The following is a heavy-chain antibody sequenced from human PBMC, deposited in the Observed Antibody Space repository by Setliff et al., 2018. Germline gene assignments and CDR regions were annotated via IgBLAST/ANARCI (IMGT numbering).Heavy chain of an antibody. J-gene: IGHJ6*03. CDR2: IIPIFPTA. Sequence: GASVKVSCKASGATFDSYALSWVRQAPGQGLEWLGGIIPIFPTADYAQKFRGRVTITADESTSTVYMELSSLTLEDTAVYYCGGPTLNSRSSIGGNYYYQMDVWGEGTTVTVSS. CDR3: GGPTLNSRSSIGGNYYYQMDV. CDR1: GATFDSYA. V-gene: IGHV1-69*13. D-gene: IGHD6-6*01.